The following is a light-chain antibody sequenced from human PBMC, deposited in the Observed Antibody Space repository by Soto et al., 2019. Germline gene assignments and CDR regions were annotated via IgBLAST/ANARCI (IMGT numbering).Light chain of an antibody. CDR1: QSVSNN. Sequence: ILMTQSPATLSVSPGERATLSCRASQSVSNNLAWYQQKPGQAPRLLIYDASTRATGIPARFSGSGSGPEFTLTISGLQSEDFAVYYWQQYNNWPPWTFGQGTKVELK. J-gene: IGKJ1*01. V-gene: IGKV3-15*01. CDR3: QQYNNWPPWT. CDR2: DAS.